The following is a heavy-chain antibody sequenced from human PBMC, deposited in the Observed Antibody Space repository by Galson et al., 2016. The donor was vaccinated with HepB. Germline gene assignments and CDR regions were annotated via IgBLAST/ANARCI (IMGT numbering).Heavy chain of an antibody. D-gene: IGHD3-3*01. J-gene: IGHJ6*02. CDR3: ARDFGDTTLYDFWSGYYPMTYYYYYAMDV. CDR2: IGNSGTI. Sequence: SLRLSCAASEFTFSAYSMNWVRQAPGKGLEWISHIGNSGTIYYADSVKGRFTISRDNSKSTLYLQMNSLRAEDTAVYYCARDFGDTTLYDFWSGYYPMTYYYYYAMDVWGQGTTVTVSS. CDR1: EFTFSAYS. V-gene: IGHV3-48*01.